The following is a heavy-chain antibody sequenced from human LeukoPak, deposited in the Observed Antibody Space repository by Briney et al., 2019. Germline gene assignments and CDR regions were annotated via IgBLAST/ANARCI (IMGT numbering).Heavy chain of an antibody. V-gene: IGHV5-51*01. CDR1: GYSFTSYW. CDR2: IYPSDSDT. J-gene: IGHJ3*01. CDR3: ASTNTSVSNAFDL. D-gene: IGHD4-17*01. Sequence: GESLKISWKGSGYSFTSYWIGWVRQMPGKGLEYMGIIYPSDSDTRYSPSFQGQVTISADKSIWTAYLQWGSVTASDTAMYYCASTNTSVSNAFDLWGQGTMVTVSS.